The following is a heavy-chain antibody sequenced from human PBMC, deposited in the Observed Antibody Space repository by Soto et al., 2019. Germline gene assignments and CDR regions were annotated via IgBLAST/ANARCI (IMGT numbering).Heavy chain of an antibody. J-gene: IGHJ5*02. CDR2: IIPIFGTA. D-gene: IGHD2-2*01. V-gene: IGHV1-69*13. Sequence: GASVKVSCKASGGTFSSYAISWVRQAPGQGLEWMGGIIPIFGTANYAQKFQGRVTITADESTSTAYMELSSLRSEDTAVYYCARATIVVVPAAIEPALGWFDPWGQGTLVTVSS. CDR1: GGTFSSYA. CDR3: ARATIVVVPAAIEPALGWFDP.